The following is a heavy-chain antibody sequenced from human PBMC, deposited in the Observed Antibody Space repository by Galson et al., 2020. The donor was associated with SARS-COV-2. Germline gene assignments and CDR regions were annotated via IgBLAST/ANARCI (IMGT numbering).Heavy chain of an antibody. Sequence: SCAASGFTFSSYAMSWVRQAPGKGLEWVSAISGSGGSTYYADSVKGRFTISRDNSKNTLYLQMNSLRAEDTAVYYCAKGGGYSSGWYLGDAFDIWGQGTMVTVSS. V-gene: IGHV3-23*01. D-gene: IGHD6-19*01. J-gene: IGHJ3*02. CDR2: ISGSGGST. CDR3: AKGGGYSSGWYLGDAFDI. CDR1: GFTFSSYA.